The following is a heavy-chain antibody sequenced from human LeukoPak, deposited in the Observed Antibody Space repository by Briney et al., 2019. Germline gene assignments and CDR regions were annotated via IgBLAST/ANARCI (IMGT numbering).Heavy chain of an antibody. CDR2: ISSSGSTI. CDR3: ARGKYSFDY. J-gene: IGHJ4*02. CDR1: GFTFSDSY. Sequence: GGSLRLSCAASGFTFSDSYMSWFRQAPGKGLEYISYISSSGSTIYYADSVKGRFTLSRDNAKNSLSLEMNSLRAEDTAVYYCARGKYSFDYWGQGNLVTVSS. V-gene: IGHV3-11*01.